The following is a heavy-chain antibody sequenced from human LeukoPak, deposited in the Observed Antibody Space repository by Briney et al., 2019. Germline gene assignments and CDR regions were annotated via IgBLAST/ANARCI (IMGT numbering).Heavy chain of an antibody. D-gene: IGHD3-10*01. V-gene: IGHV3-9*01. CDR3: AKDYGSGSYYEHFDY. CDR1: GFTFNDYA. J-gene: IGHJ4*02. Sequence: GRSLRLSCAASGFTFNDYAMHWVRQAPGKGLEWVSGISWNSGSIGYADSVKGRFTISRDNAKNSLYLQMNSLRAEDTALYYCAKDYGSGSYYEHFDYWGQGTLVTVSS. CDR2: ISWNSGSI.